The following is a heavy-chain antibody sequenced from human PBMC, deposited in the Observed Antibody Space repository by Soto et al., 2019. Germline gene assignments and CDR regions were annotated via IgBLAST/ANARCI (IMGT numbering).Heavy chain of an antibody. D-gene: IGHD6-19*01. V-gene: IGHV3-74*01. Sequence: GGSLRLSCAASGFTFSSYWMHWVRQAPGKGLVWVSRINSDGSSTSYADSVKGRFTISRDNAKNTPYLQMNSLRAEDTAVYYCANWALPSIAEAGSLDAFDIWGQGTMVTVSS. CDR2: INSDGSST. CDR1: GFTFSSYW. J-gene: IGHJ3*02. CDR3: ANWALPSIAEAGSLDAFDI.